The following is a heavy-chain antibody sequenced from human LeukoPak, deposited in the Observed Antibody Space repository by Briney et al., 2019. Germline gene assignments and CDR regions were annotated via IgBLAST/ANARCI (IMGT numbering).Heavy chain of an antibody. V-gene: IGHV4-59*01. Sequence: KTSETLSLTCTVSGGSISSYYWSWIRQPPGKGLEWIGYIYYSGSTNYNPSLKSRVTISVDTSKSQFSLKLSSVTAADTAVYYCAGSQWLVPYYFDYWGQGTLVTVSS. CDR2: IYYSGST. D-gene: IGHD6-19*01. J-gene: IGHJ4*02. CDR1: GGSISSYY. CDR3: AGSQWLVPYYFDY.